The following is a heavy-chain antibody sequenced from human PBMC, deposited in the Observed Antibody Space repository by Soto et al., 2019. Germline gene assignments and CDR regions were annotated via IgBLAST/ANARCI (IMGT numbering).Heavy chain of an antibody. CDR1: GGSVNSGSHY. J-gene: IGHJ5*02. CDR3: ARFLGGRTLSWFYFGT. Sequence: QVQLSESGPGLVKPSATLSLSCTVSGGSVNSGSHYWAWIRQPPGKGLEWIGHISYSGKTDYSPSFRSRVTMSRDTTKNQFSVRLTSVTAADTAVCYCARFLGGRTLSWFYFGTWGQVTLVTVS. D-gene: IGHD2-15*01. CDR2: ISYSGKT. V-gene: IGHV4-61*01.